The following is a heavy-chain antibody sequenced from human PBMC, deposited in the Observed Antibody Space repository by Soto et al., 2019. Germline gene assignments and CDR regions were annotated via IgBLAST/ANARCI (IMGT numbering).Heavy chain of an antibody. V-gene: IGHV3-23*01. CDR1: GFTFSSYA. D-gene: IGHD3-3*01. CDR3: AKVGDFWSGYYYYYMDV. Sequence: PGGSLRLSCAASGFTFSSYAMSWVRQAPGKGLEWVSAISGSGGSTYYADSVKGRFTISRDNSKNTLYLQMNSLRAEDTAVYYCAKVGDFWSGYYYYYMDVWGKGTTVTVSS. CDR2: ISGSGGST. J-gene: IGHJ6*03.